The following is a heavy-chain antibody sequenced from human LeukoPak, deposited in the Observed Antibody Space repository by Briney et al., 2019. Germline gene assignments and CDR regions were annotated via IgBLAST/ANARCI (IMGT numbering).Heavy chain of an antibody. J-gene: IGHJ4*02. D-gene: IGHD6-6*01. CDR3: ARGPNSNWSGLDF. Sequence: GGSLRPSCAAFGFTFSSYWMHWVRQAPGKGLVWVSRINSDGSNTTYADSVKGRFTISRDNAKNTLYLQMNSLRAEDTAVYYCARGPNSNWSGLDFWGQGTLLTASS. CDR1: GFTFSSYW. CDR2: INSDGSNT. V-gene: IGHV3-74*01.